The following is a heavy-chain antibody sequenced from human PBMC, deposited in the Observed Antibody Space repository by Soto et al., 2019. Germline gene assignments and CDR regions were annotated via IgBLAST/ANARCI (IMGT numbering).Heavy chain of an antibody. V-gene: IGHV1-69*02. CDR3: ASSPYDILTGYYSDAFDI. D-gene: IGHD3-9*01. Sequence: QVQLVQSGAEVKKPGSSVKVSCKASGGTFSSYTISWVRQAPGQGLEWMGRIISILGIANYAQKFQGSVTITADKSTSTAYMELSSLRSEDTAVYYCASSPYDILTGYYSDAFDIWGQGTMVTVSS. J-gene: IGHJ3*02. CDR1: GGTFSSYT. CDR2: IISILGIA.